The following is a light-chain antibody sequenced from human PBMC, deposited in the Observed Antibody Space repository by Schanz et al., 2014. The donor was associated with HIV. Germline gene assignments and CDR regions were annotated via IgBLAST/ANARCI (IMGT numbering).Light chain of an antibody. CDR3: QSYDSSLSDSYV. J-gene: IGLJ1*01. CDR2: GNS. Sequence: QSLLTQPPSVSGAPGQRVTISCTGSSSNIGAGYDVHWYQHLPGTAPKLLIYGNSHRPSGVPDRFSGSKSGTSASLAITGLQAEDEADYYCQSYDSSLSDSYVFGTGTKLTVL. CDR1: SSNIGAGYD. V-gene: IGLV1-40*01.